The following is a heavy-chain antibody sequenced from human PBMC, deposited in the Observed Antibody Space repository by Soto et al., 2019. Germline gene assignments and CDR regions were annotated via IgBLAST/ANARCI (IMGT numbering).Heavy chain of an antibody. Sequence: GGSLRLSCAASGFTFDDYGMSWVRQGPGKGLEWVSGINWNGGSTGYADSVKGRFTISRDNTKNSLYLQMNSLRAEDTALYHCARIDGSFWSGYSAFDIWGQGTMVTVSS. CDR3: ARIDGSFWSGYSAFDI. CDR1: GFTFDDYG. V-gene: IGHV3-20*01. D-gene: IGHD3-3*01. J-gene: IGHJ3*02. CDR2: INWNGGST.